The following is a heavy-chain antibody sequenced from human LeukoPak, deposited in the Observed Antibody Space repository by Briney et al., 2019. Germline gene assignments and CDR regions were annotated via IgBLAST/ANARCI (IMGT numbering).Heavy chain of an antibody. J-gene: IGHJ4*02. CDR3: ARDREADWGIDY. CDR1: GFTFSSYS. D-gene: IGHD7-27*01. CDR2: ISSTSAHI. Sequence: PGGSLRLSCAASGFTFSSYSMNWVRQAPGKGLEWVSSISSTSAHIYYADSVKGRFTISRDNAKNSLFLLLNSLRAEDTAVYYCARDREADWGIDYWGQGTLVTVSS. V-gene: IGHV3-21*06.